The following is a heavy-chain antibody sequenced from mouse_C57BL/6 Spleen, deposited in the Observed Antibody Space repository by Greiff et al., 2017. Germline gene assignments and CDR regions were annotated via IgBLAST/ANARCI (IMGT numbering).Heavy chain of an antibody. V-gene: IGHV1-15*01. CDR1: GYTFTDYE. CDR2: IDPETGGT. CDR3: TRRDAMDY. Sequence: QVQLQQSGAELVRPGASVTLSCKASGYTFTDYEMHWVKQTPVHGLEWIGAIDPETGGTAYNQKFKGKAILTADKSSSPAYMELRSLTSEDSAVYYCTRRDAMDYWGQGTSVTVSS. J-gene: IGHJ4*01.